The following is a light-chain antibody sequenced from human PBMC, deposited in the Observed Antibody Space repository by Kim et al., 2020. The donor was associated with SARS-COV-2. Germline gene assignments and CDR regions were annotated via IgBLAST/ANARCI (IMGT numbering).Light chain of an antibody. CDR3: QAWDSGTVV. V-gene: IGLV3-1*01. J-gene: IGLJ2*01. Sequence: VSPGQTASITCSGDKLGNKYASWYQQKPGQSPVLVIYEDTKRPSGTPERFSGSNSGNTATLTISGTQAMDEADYYCQAWDSGTVVFGGGTKVTVL. CDR1: KLGNKY. CDR2: EDT.